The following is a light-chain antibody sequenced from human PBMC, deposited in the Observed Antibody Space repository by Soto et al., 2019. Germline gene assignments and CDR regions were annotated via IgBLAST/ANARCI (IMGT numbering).Light chain of an antibody. CDR2: DAS. CDR1: QSVGTY. V-gene: IGKV3-11*01. CDR3: QQRSTWPLT. J-gene: IGKJ4*01. Sequence: EIVLTQSPATLSLSPGERASLSCRASQSVGTYLAWYQQKPGQAPRLLIYDASSRAVGVAPRFRGSGSGTDFTLTIAYVEPEDFAVYYWQQRSTWPLTFGGGARV.